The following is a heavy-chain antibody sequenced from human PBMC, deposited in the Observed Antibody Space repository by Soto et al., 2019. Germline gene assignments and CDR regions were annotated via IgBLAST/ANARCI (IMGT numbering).Heavy chain of an antibody. CDR3: ARRYGGNFDY. Sequence: SETLALTCTVSGGSINNYYWSWIRQPPGKGLEWIGYIYYSGSTNYNPSLKSRVTISVDTSKNQFSLKLSSVTAADTAVYYCARRYGGNFDYWGQGTLVSVSS. V-gene: IGHV4-59*01. J-gene: IGHJ4*02. CDR1: GGSINNYY. CDR2: IYYSGST. D-gene: IGHD1-26*01.